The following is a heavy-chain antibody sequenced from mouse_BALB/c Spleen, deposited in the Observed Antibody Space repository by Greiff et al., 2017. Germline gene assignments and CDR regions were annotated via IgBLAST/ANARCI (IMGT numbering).Heavy chain of an antibody. CDR1: GFNIKDTY. CDR2: IDPANGNT. D-gene: IGHD2-3*01. Sequence: VQLKESGAELVKPGASVKLSCTASGFNIKDTYMHWVKQRPEQGLEWIGRIDPANGNTKYDPKFQGKATITADTSSNTAYLQLSSLTSEDTAVYYCARRWLLRGYYAMDYWGQGTSVTVSS. V-gene: IGHV14-3*02. CDR3: ARRWLLRGYYAMDY. J-gene: IGHJ4*01.